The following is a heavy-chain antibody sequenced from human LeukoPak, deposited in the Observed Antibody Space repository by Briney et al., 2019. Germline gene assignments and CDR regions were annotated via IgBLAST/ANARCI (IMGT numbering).Heavy chain of an antibody. CDR3: ATGVTTTHRDAFDI. J-gene: IGHJ3*02. V-gene: IGHV4-4*02. CDR2: IFHRGNT. Sequence: PSETLSLTCAVSGGSITSSNWWSWVRQPPGKGLEWVGEIFHRGNTNYNPSLKSRVTISVDKSKNQFSLKLSSVTAADTAVYYCATGVTTTHRDAFDIWGQGTMVTVSS. CDR1: GGSITSSNW. D-gene: IGHD2-15*01.